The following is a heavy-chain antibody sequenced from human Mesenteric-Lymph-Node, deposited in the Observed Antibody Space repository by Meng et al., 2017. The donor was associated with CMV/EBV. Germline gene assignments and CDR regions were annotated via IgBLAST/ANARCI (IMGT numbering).Heavy chain of an antibody. CDR1: GFTVSTNY. J-gene: IGHJ6*02. CDR2: IYSGGNT. D-gene: IGHD1-26*01. CDR3: ARGVGSGMDV. V-gene: IGHV3-66*01. Sequence: GGSLRLSCAASGFTVSTNYMSWVRQAPGKGLEWVSVIYSGGNTYYYADSVRGRFTISRDNSKNSLYLQMNSLRAGDTAVYYCARGVGSGMDVWGQGTTVTVSS.